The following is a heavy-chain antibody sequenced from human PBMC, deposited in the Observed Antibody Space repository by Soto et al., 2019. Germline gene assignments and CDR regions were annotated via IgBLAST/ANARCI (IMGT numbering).Heavy chain of an antibody. CDR3: ARDQDSSSWYGGNWFDP. V-gene: IGHV3-66*01. CDR1: GFTVSSNY. J-gene: IGHJ5*02. D-gene: IGHD6-13*01. CDR2: IYSGGST. Sequence: GGSLRLSCAASGFTVSSNYMSWVRQAPGKGLEWVSVIYSGGSTYYADSVKGRFTISRDNSKNTLYLQMNSLRAEDTAVYYCARDQDSSSWYGGNWFDPWGQGTLVTVSS.